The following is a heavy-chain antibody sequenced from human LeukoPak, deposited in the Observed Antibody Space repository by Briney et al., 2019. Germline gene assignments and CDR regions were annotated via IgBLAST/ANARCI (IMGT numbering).Heavy chain of an antibody. J-gene: IGHJ5*02. CDR3: AKAYGSGSYPSWFDP. CDR1: GFTFSSYW. V-gene: IGHV3-74*01. Sequence: GGSLRLSCAASGFTFSSYWMHWVRQAPGKGLVWVSRINSDGSSTSYADSVKGRFTISRDNAKNTLYLQMNSLRAEDTAVYYCAKAYGSGSYPSWFDPWGQGTLVTVSS. CDR2: INSDGSST. D-gene: IGHD3-10*01.